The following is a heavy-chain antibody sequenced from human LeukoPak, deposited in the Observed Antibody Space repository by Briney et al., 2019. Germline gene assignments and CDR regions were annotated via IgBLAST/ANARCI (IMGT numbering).Heavy chain of an antibody. CDR3: ARGRCSSTSCLDYYMDV. CDR2: MNPNSGNT. V-gene: IGHV1-8*03. D-gene: IGHD2-2*01. CDR1: GYTFTSYD. J-gene: IGHJ6*03. Sequence: ASVKVSCKASGYTFTSYDINWVRQATGQGLEWMGWMNPNSGNTGYAQKFQGRVTFTRNTSISTAYMELSSLRSEDTAVYYCARGRCSSTSCLDYYMDVWGKGTTVTVSS.